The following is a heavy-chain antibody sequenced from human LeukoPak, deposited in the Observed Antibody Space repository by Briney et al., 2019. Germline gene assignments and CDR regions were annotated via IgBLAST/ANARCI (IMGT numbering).Heavy chain of an antibody. CDR3: ARDSGSSTLVYYYGMDV. D-gene: IGHD6-6*01. J-gene: IGHJ6*02. Sequence: ASVKVSCKASGYTFTGYYMHWVRQAPGQGLEWMGWINPNSGGTNYAQKFQGWVTMTRDTSISTAYMELSRLRSDDTAVYYCARDSGSSTLVYYYGMDVWGQGTTVTVSS. CDR1: GYTFTGYY. V-gene: IGHV1-2*04. CDR2: INPNSGGT.